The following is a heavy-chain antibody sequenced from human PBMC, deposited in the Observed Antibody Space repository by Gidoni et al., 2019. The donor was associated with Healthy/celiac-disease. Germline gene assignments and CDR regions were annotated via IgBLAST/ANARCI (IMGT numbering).Heavy chain of an antibody. CDR2: ISGSGGST. J-gene: IGHJ4*02. V-gene: IGHV3-23*01. D-gene: IGHD4-17*01. Sequence: EVQLLESGGGLVQPGGSLRLSCAASGFNFSSYAMSWVRQDPGKGLAWVSAISGSGGSTYYADSVKGRFTISRDNSKNTLYLQMNSLRAEDTAVYYCAKDLAAVTTRFDYWVQGTLVTVSS. CDR1: GFNFSSYA. CDR3: AKDLAAVTTRFDY.